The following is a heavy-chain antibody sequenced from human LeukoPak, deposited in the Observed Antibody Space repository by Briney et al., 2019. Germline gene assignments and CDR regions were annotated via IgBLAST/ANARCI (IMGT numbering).Heavy chain of an antibody. CDR1: GYSFTSYW. V-gene: IGHV5-51*01. D-gene: IGHD3-22*01. J-gene: IGHJ4*02. CDR3: ARYPAMIVVDAPDY. Sequence: GESLQISCKGSGYSFTSYWIGWVRQMPGKGLEWMGIIYPGDSDTRYSPSFQGHVTISADKSISTAYLQWSSLKAADTAMYYCARYPAMIVVDAPDYWGQGTLVTVSS. CDR2: IYPGDSDT.